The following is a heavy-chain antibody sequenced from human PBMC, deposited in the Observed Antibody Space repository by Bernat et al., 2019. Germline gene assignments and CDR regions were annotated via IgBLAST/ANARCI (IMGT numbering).Heavy chain of an antibody. CDR1: GGSFSGYY. D-gene: IGHD3-3*01. CDR3: ARVGVNSAGPSDY. CDR2: INHSGST. J-gene: IGHJ4*02. V-gene: IGHV4-34*01. Sequence: QVQLQQWGAGLLMPSETLSLTCAVYGGSFSGYYWSWIRQPPGKGLEWIGEINHSGSTNYNPSLKSRVTISVDTSKNQFSLKLSSVTAADTAVYYCARVGVNSAGPSDYWGQGTLVTVSS.